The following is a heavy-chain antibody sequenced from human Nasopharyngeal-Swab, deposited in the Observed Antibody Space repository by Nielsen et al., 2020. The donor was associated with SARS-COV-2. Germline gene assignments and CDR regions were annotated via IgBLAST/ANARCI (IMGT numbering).Heavy chain of an antibody. D-gene: IGHD1-26*01. V-gene: IGHV4-31*02. CDR2: IYYSGST. Sequence: WIRQPPGKGLEWIGYIYYSGSTYYNPSLKSRVTISVDTSKNQFSLKLSSVTAADTAVYYRARGKVGATLVAGRTRPENWFDPWGQGTLVTVSS. J-gene: IGHJ5*02. CDR3: ARGKVGATLVAGRTRPENWFDP.